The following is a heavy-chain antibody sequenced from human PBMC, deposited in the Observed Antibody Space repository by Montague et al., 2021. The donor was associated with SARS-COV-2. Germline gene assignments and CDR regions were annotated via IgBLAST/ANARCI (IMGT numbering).Heavy chain of an antibody. D-gene: IGHD3-22*01. J-gene: IGHJ3*02. CDR1: GVSISSYY. CDR3: ARHGRFSVIVNTPRGAFDI. Sequence: SETLSLTCTVSGVSISSYYWSWIRQPPGQGLERIGCIYFSGSTNYNSTLKSRVTISVDTSKNQFSLKLSSVTAADTAVYYCARHGRFSVIVNTPRGAFDIWGQGTMVTVSS. CDR2: IYFSGST. V-gene: IGHV4-59*08.